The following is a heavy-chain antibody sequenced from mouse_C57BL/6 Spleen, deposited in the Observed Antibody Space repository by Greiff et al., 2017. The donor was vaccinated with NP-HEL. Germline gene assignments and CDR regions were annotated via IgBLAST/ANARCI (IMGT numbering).Heavy chain of an antibody. CDR1: GYTFTSYG. D-gene: IGHD2-10*01. V-gene: IGHV1-81*01. J-gene: IGHJ4*01. CDR2: IYPRSGNT. CDR3: ARSYYDFHYYAMDY. Sequence: QVQLQQSGAELARPGASVKLSCKASGYTFTSYGISWVKQRTGQGLEWIGEIYPRSGNTYYNEKFKGKATLTADKSSSTAYMELRSLTSEDSAVYFCARSYYDFHYYAMDYWGQGTSVTVSS.